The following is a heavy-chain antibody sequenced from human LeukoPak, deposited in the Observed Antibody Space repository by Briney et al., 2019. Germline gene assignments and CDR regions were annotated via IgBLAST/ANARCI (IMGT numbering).Heavy chain of an antibody. CDR2: IYHSGST. V-gene: IGHV4-38-2*02. CDR1: GYSISSGYY. D-gene: IGHD1-26*01. J-gene: IGHJ4*02. Sequence: KPSETLSLTCTVSGYSISSGYYWGWIRQPPGKGLEWIGSIYHSGSTNYNPSLKSRVTISVDTSKNQFSLKLSSVTAADTAVYYCARALYSGSWDYYFDYWGQGTLVTVSS. CDR3: ARALYSGSWDYYFDY.